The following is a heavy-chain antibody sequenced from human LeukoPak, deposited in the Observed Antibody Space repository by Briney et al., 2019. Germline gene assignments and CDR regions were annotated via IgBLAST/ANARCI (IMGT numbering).Heavy chain of an antibody. D-gene: IGHD2-2*01. CDR2: MNPNSGNT. V-gene: IGHV1-8*01. J-gene: IGHJ4*02. CDR1: GHTFTSYD. Sequence: ASVKVSCKASGHTFTSYDINWVRQATGQGLEWMGWMNPNSGNTGYAQKLQGRVTMTTDTSTSTAYMELRSLRSDDTAVYYCARDFSSTSCWSDYWGQGTLVTVSS. CDR3: ARDFSSTSCWSDY.